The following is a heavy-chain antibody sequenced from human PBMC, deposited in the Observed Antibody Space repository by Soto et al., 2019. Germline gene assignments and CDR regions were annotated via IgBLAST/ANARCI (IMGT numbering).Heavy chain of an antibody. J-gene: IGHJ4*02. CDR3: AKELVAARVFDY. D-gene: IGHD6-6*01. Sequence: GGSLRLSCAASGFTFSSYGMHWVRQAPGKGLEWVAVISYDGSNKYYADSVKGRFTISRDNSKNTLYLQMNSLRAEDTAVYYCAKELVAARVFDYWGQGTLVTVSS. CDR2: ISYDGSNK. CDR1: GFTFSSYG. V-gene: IGHV3-30*18.